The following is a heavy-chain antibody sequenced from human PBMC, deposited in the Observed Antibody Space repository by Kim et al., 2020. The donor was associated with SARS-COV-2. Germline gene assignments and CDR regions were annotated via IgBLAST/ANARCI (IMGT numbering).Heavy chain of an antibody. Sequence: GGSLRLSCAASGFTFSRHDIHCVRHSPFPLLEWGGGISCEGSKKFYADSVKGRFTISRDNSMDTLYLQMNSLRLEDTAVYYCTKDTMDVWGQGTTVTVSS. CDR3: TKDTMDV. CDR2: ISCEGSKK. J-gene: IGHJ6*02. CDR1: GFTFSRHD. V-gene: IGHV3-30*18.